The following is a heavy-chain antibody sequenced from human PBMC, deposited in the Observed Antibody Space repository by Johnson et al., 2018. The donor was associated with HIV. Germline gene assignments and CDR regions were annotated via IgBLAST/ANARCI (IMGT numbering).Heavy chain of an antibody. V-gene: IGHV3-66*01. D-gene: IGHD6-13*01. CDR2: IYSGGST. J-gene: IGHJ3*01. Sequence: VQLVESGGGVERPGGSLRLSCVASGFTFDDYGMSWVRQPPGKGLEWVSVIYSGGSTYYADSVRGRFTISRDNSKNTLYLQMSSLRAEDTAMYYCARDGESQQLPLGDAFDVWGQGTMVTVSS. CDR3: ARDGESQQLPLGDAFDV. CDR1: GFTFDDYG.